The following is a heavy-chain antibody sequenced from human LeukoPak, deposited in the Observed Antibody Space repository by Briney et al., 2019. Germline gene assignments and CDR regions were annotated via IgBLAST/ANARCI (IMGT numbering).Heavy chain of an antibody. CDR1: GFTFSSYA. Sequence: PGGSLRLSCAASGFTFSSYAMSWVRQAPGKGLEWVSAISGSGGSTYYADSVKGRFTISRDNSKNTLYLQMNSLRAEDTAVYYCAKDPSISMVRGVIITHWGQGTLVTVSS. CDR2: ISGSGGST. V-gene: IGHV3-23*01. J-gene: IGHJ4*02. D-gene: IGHD3-10*01. CDR3: AKDPSISMVRGVIITH.